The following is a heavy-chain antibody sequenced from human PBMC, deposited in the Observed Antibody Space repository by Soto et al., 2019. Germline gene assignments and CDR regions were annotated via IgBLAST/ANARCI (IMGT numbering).Heavy chain of an antibody. V-gene: IGHV1-46*01. CDR3: ARDYISQADCSGGSCYSLGYYYSGMDV. Sequence: GASVKVSCKASGYTFTSYYMHWVRQAPGQGLEWMGIINPSGGSTSYAQKFQGRVTMTRDTSTSTVYMELSSLRSEDTAVYYCARDYISQADCSGGSCYSLGYYYSGMDVWGQGTTVTVTS. CDR1: GYTFTSYY. J-gene: IGHJ6*02. CDR2: INPSGGST. D-gene: IGHD2-15*01.